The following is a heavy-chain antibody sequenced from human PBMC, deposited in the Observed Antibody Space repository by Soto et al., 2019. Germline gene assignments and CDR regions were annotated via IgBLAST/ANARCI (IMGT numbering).Heavy chain of an antibody. V-gene: IGHV1-69*12. CDR2: IIPIFGTA. CDR3: ASTVVTVYGMDV. Sequence: QVQLVQSGAEVKKPGSSVKVSCKASGGTFSSYAISWVRQAPGQGLEWMGGIIPIFGTANYAQKFQGRVTISAYESTSTAYMVLSSLRSEDTAVYYCASTVVTVYGMDVWGQGTTVTVSS. D-gene: IGHD2-15*01. CDR1: GGTFSSYA. J-gene: IGHJ6*02.